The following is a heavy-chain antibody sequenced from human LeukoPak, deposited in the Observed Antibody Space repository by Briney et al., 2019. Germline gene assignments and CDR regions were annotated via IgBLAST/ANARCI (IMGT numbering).Heavy chain of an antibody. CDR3: AKEERGDGYSPFYL. J-gene: IGHJ5*02. CDR1: GGSISDYY. V-gene: IGHV4-59*01. Sequence: SETLSLTCTVSGGSISDYYWRWIRQPPGRGLVWIAYIDDAESTRHNPSLESRVIMSLDTSQNQFTLKLRSLTTGDTAVDYYAKEERGDGYSPFYLWGQGILVTVSS. D-gene: IGHD2-2*03. CDR2: IDDAEST.